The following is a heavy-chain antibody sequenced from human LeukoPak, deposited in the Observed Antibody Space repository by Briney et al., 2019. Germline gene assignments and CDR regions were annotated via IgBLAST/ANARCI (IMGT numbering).Heavy chain of an antibody. CDR2: ISAYNGNT. CDR1: GYTFTSYG. CDR3: ARDLGYSSSLSGDY. D-gene: IGHD6-6*01. Sequence: ASVKVSCTASGYTFTSYGISWVRQAPGQGLEWMGWISAYNGNTNYAQKLQGRVTMTTDTSTSTAYMELRSLRSDDTAVYYCARDLGYSSSLSGDYWGEGTLVTVSS. J-gene: IGHJ4*02. V-gene: IGHV1-18*01.